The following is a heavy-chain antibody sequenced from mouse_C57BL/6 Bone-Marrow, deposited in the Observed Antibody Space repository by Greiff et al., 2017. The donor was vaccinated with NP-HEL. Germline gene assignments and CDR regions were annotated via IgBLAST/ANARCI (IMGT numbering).Heavy chain of an antibody. J-gene: IGHJ2*01. Sequence: QVQLQQSGPELVKPGASVKISCKASGYAFRSSWMNWVKQRPGKGLEWIGRIYPGDGDTNYNGKFKGKATLTADKSSSTAYMQLSSLTSEDSAVYFCARRGGSSYFDYWGQGTTLTVSS. CDR3: ARRGGSSYFDY. CDR2: IYPGDGDT. CDR1: GYAFRSSW. V-gene: IGHV1-82*01. D-gene: IGHD1-1*01.